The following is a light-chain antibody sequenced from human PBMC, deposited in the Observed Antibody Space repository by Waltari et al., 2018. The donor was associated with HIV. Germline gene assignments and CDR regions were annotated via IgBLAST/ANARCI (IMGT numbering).Light chain of an antibody. CDR1: SRDVGGDNY. CDR3: SSYTSSSTYV. V-gene: IGLV2-14*01. J-gene: IGLJ1*01. CDR2: EVS. Sequence: QSPLTHPASVSGSPGQSNTISRPGTSRDVGGDNYVSWYPQPPGKAPKLKIYEVSNRPSGVSNRFSGSTSGNTASLTISGLQAEDEADYYCSSYTSSSTYVFGTGTKVTVL.